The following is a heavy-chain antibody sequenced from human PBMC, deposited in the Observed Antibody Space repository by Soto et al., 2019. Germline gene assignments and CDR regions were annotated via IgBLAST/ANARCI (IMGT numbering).Heavy chain of an antibody. D-gene: IGHD2-2*01. V-gene: IGHV4-61*01. CDR1: GGSVSSGSYY. CDR3: ARGDCISTSCYGEGYYYYYGMDV. Sequence: PSETLSLTCTVSGGSVSSGSYYWSWIRQPPGKGLEWIGYIYYSGSTNYNPSLKSRVTISVDTSKNQFSLKLSSMTAADTAVYYCARGDCISTSCYGEGYYYYYGMDVWGQGTTVTVSS. CDR2: IYYSGST. J-gene: IGHJ6*02.